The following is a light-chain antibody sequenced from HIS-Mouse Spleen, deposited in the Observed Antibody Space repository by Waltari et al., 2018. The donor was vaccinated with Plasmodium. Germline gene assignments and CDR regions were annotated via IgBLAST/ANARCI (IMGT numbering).Light chain of an antibody. V-gene: IGKV3-15*01. J-gene: IGKJ3*01. CDR1: PSVSSH. CDR3: QQYNNWSFT. CDR2: GAS. Sequence: EIVMTQSPATLSVSPGARAALSCRASPSVSSHLAWYQQKPGQAPRLLIYGASTRATGIPARFSGSGSGTEFTLTISSLQSEDFAVYYCQQYNNWSFTFGPGTKVDIK.